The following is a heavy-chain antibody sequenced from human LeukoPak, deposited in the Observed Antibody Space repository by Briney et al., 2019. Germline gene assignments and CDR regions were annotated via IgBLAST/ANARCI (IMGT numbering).Heavy chain of an antibody. V-gene: IGHV1-2*06. CDR3: ARDEALLWFGELLGELFDP. D-gene: IGHD3-10*01. Sequence: GASVKVSCKASGYTFTGYYMHWVRQAPGQGLGWMGRINPNSGGTNYAQKFQGRVTMTRDTSISTAYMELSRLRSDDTAVYYCARDEALLWFGELLGELFDPWGQGTLVTVSS. CDR2: INPNSGGT. CDR1: GYTFTGYY. J-gene: IGHJ5*02.